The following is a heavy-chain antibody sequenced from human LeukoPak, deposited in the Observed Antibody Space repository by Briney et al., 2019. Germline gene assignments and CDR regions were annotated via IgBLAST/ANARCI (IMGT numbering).Heavy chain of an antibody. V-gene: IGHV4-59*01. CDR2: IYYSGST. D-gene: IGHD2-2*02. Sequence: PSETLSLTCTVSGGSISSYYWSWIRQPPGKGLEWIGYIYYSGSTNYNPSLKSRVTISVDTSKNQFSLKLSSVTAADTAVYYRARVGIYCSSTSCYNTWFDPWGQGTLVTVSS. CDR1: GGSISSYY. J-gene: IGHJ5*02. CDR3: ARVGIYCSSTSCYNTWFDP.